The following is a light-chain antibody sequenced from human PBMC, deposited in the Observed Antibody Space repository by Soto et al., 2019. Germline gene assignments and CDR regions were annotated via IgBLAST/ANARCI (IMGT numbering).Light chain of an antibody. CDR2: AAS. CDR3: QQTYSTPPLT. J-gene: IGKJ4*01. V-gene: IGKV1-39*01. Sequence: DIQMTQSPSSLSASVGDRVTITCRASQTISKYLNWFQQKTGKAPQLLIYAASSLQSGVPSRFSGGGSGTDFTLTISSLQPEDFAIYYCQQTYSTPPLTFGGGTKVEI. CDR1: QTISKY.